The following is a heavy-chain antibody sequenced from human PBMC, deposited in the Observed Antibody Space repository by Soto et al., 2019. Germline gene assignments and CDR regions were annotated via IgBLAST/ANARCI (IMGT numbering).Heavy chain of an antibody. Sequence: QVQLQESGPGLVKPSGTLSLTCAVSGGSISSSNWWSWVRQPPGKGLEWIGEIYHSGSTNYNPSLTSRVTISVDKSTPLFSLKLSSVTAADTAVYYCASRDSGSAPLASWGQGTLVTVSS. CDR3: ASRDSGSAPLAS. J-gene: IGHJ4*02. CDR1: GGSISSSNW. CDR2: IYHSGST. D-gene: IGHD5-12*01. V-gene: IGHV4-4*02.